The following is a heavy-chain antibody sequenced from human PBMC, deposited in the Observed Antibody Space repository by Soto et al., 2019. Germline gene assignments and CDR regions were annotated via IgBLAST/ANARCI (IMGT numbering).Heavy chain of an antibody. CDR2: IHYSGST. D-gene: IGHD3-3*01. J-gene: IGHJ4*02. CDR3: XRGHYDFWSGYFATIDY. V-gene: IGHV4-59*08. Sequence: SETLSLTCTVSGGSISNYYWSWIRQPPGKGLEWIGYIHYSGSTKYNPSLKSRVTISADTSKNQFSLKLSSVTAADTAVYYCXRGHYDFWSGYFATIDYWGQGTLVTVSS. CDR1: GGSISNYY.